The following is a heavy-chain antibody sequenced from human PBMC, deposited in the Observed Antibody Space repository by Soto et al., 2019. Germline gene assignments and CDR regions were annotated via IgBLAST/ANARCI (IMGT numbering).Heavy chain of an antibody. Sequence: GGSLRLSCAASGFTFSSYAMSWVRQAPGKGLEWVSAISGSGGSTYYADSVKGRFTISRDNSKHTLYLQMHRLRAEDTAVYYCATYCPLITIFGVAKLAPNWFDPWGQGTLVTVSS. CDR1: GFTFSSYA. CDR2: ISGSGGST. V-gene: IGHV3-23*01. CDR3: ATYCPLITIFGVAKLAPNWFDP. J-gene: IGHJ5*02. D-gene: IGHD3-3*01.